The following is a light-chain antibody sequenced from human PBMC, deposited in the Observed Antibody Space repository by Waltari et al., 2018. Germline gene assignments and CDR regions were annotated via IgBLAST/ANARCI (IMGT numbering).Light chain of an antibody. CDR1: SSDSGGYEY. Sequence: SALTQPDSVSGSPGQSITISCSGISSDSGGYEYVSWYQQHPGQAPKVIIYDVNNRPSGVSNRFSGSKSGSSASLTISGLQAEDESDYYCSSFTSSTTGIFGGGTKVTVL. CDR2: DVN. V-gene: IGLV2-14*03. J-gene: IGLJ2*01. CDR3: SSFTSSTTGI.